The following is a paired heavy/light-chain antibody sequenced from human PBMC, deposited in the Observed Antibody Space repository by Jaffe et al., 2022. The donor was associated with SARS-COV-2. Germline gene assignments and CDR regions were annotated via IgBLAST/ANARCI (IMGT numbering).Light chain of an antibody. CDR2: TTN. CDR1: SGSVSTSHY. Sequence: QTVVTQEPSFSVSPGGTVTLTCGLSSGSVSTSHYPSWYQQTPGQAPRTLIYTTNTRSSGVPDRFSGSILGNKAALTITGAQADDESDYYCVLYMSRGWVFGGGTKLTVL. V-gene: IGLV8-61*01. J-gene: IGLJ3*02. CDR3: VLYMSRGWV.
Heavy chain of an antibody. V-gene: IGHV3-7*03. J-gene: IGHJ3*02. CDR3: ANQRRWAFDI. CDR1: GFTFNSYW. CDR2: IKQDGSET. Sequence: EVQLVESGGGLVQPGGSLRLSCAASGFTFNSYWMSWVRQAPGKGLEWVASIKQDGSETYYVDSVKGRFTISRDNAENSLYVQMNSLRAEDTAVYYCANQRRWAFDIWGQGTMVTVSS.